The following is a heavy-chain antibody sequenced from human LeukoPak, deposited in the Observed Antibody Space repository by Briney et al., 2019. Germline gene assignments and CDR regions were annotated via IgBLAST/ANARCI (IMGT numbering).Heavy chain of an antibody. CDR2: IYHGGST. CDR3: AKSPLVPGTLRDACDI. Sequence: PSETLSLTCAVSGASISSSNWWSWVRQPPGKGLEWIGEIYHGGSTNYNPSLKSRVTISVDKSKNQFSLKLSSVSAADTAVYYCAKSPLVPGTLRDACDIWGQGTMVTVSS. V-gene: IGHV4-4*02. CDR1: GASISSSNW. D-gene: IGHD3-10*01. J-gene: IGHJ3*02.